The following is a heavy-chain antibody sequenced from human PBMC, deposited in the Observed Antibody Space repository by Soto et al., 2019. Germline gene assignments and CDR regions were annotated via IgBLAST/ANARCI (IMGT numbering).Heavy chain of an antibody. Sequence: QVQLQESGPGLVKPSQTLSLTCTVSGGSISSGGYYWSWIRQHPGKGLEWIGYIYYSGSTYYNPSXXGXVXXPVGASKNPVSLKLSSVTAADTAVYYCARGLARPDWGQGTLVTVSS. CDR1: GGSISSGGYY. CDR2: IYYSGST. V-gene: IGHV4-31*01. J-gene: IGHJ4*02. CDR3: ARGLARPD.